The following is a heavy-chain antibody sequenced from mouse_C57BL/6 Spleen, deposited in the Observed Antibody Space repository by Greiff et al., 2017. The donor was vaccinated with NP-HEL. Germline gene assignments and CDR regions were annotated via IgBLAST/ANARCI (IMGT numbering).Heavy chain of an antibody. V-gene: IGHV2-2*01. CDR2: IWSGGST. Sequence: QVQLKESGPGLVQPSQSLSITCTVSGFSLTSYGVHWVRQSPGKGLEWMGVIWSGGSTDYNAAFISSLSISKDNSKSQVFLKMNSLQADDTAIYYCASYYYGRGFAYWGQGTLVTVSA. J-gene: IGHJ3*01. CDR3: ASYYYGRGFAY. CDR1: GFSLTSYG. D-gene: IGHD1-1*01.